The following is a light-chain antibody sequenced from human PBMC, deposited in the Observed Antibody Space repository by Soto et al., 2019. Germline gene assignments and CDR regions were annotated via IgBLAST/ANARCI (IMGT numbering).Light chain of an antibody. V-gene: IGKV3-15*01. Sequence: EIVLTQSPATLSVSPGDRATLSCRASQSVNSNLAWYHLKPGQAPRLLIYGASIRAAGIPARFTGSESGTVFTLSISSLQSEDFAVYYCQQYDDWPWTFGHGTKVEIK. CDR3: QQYDDWPWT. CDR1: QSVNSN. J-gene: IGKJ1*01. CDR2: GAS.